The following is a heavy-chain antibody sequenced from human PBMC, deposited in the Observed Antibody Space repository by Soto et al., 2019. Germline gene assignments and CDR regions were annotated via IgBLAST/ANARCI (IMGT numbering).Heavy chain of an antibody. V-gene: IGHV3-53*01. J-gene: IGHJ6*02. CDR2: IESGGTA. Sequence: GGSLRLSCNASGLTVISSYMSWVRQAPGMGLEWVAVIESGGTAHYADSVKGRFTISRDNPNNIIYLQLHTLRAEDTAVYYCAKDLGPLKLLNYVFYGLDVWGQGTTVTVSS. CDR1: GLTVISSY. D-gene: IGHD2-21*02. CDR3: AKDLGPLKLLNYVFYGLDV.